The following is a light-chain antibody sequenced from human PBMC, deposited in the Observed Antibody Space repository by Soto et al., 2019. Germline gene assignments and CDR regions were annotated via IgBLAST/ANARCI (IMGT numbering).Light chain of an antibody. CDR1: QTISSW. CDR2: KAS. Sequence: DIQMTQSPSTLSGSVGDRVTITCRASQTISSWLAWYQQKPGKAPKLLIYKASTLKSGVPPRFSGRGSGTEFTLTISSLQPNDFATYYGQHYNSYSAAFGQGNKVELK. J-gene: IGKJ1*01. V-gene: IGKV1-5*03. CDR3: QHYNSYSAA.